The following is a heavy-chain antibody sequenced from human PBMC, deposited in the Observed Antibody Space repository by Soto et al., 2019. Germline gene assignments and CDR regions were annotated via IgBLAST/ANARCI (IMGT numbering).Heavy chain of an antibody. CDR1: GFTFNTYG. CDR2: ISFDGSEK. J-gene: IGHJ4*02. V-gene: IGHV3-30*18. CDR3: AKSPNFYCGSYLCYKYYFDQ. D-gene: IGHD2-2*01. Sequence: QEHLVESGGGVVQPGTSLRLSCAASGFTFNTYGMHWVRQAPGKGLEWVAVISFDGSEKFYVDSVKGRFTISRDNSKNTLYLQLNSLRPEDTATSYCAKSPNFYCGSYLCYKYYFDQWGQGTLVTVSS.